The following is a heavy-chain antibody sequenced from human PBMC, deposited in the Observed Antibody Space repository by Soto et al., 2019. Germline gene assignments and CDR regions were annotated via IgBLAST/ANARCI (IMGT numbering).Heavy chain of an antibody. Sequence: SLRLSCAASGFNFDDYGMSWGRQASGKGLEWVSGINWNGGSTGYADSVKGRFTISRDNAKNSLYLQMNSLRAEDTALYYCAISSYYDFWSGPQFWGQGTLVTVSS. J-gene: IGHJ4*02. CDR3: AISSYYDFWSGPQF. CDR1: GFNFDDYG. V-gene: IGHV3-20*04. D-gene: IGHD3-3*01. CDR2: INWNGGST.